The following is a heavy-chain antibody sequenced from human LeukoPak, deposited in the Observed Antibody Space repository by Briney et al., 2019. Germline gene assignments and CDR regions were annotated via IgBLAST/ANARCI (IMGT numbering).Heavy chain of an antibody. CDR2: INPSGGGT. V-gene: IGHV1-46*01. Sequence: ASVKVSCKASGYTFITYYMHWVRQAPGQGLEWMGVINPSGGGTSYAQKFQGRVTMTRDTSTSTVYMELNSLRSEDTAVYYCAMDRRDGYNPGWFDPWGQGTLVTVSS. J-gene: IGHJ5*02. CDR1: GYTFITYY. D-gene: IGHD5-24*01. CDR3: AMDRRDGYNPGWFDP.